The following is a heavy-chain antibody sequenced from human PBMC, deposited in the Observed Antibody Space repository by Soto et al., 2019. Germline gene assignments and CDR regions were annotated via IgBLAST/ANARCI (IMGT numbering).Heavy chain of an antibody. V-gene: IGHV4-59*08. J-gene: IGHJ3*02. D-gene: IGHD2-21*02. CDR2: IYYSGST. CDR3: ARWWEYCGGDCYDAFDI. Sequence: PSETLSLTCTVSGGSISSYYWSWIRQPPGKGLEWIGYIYYSGSTNYNPSLKSRVTISVYTSKNQFSLKLSSVTAADTAVYYCARWWEYCGGDCYDAFDIWGQGTMVTVSS. CDR1: GGSISSYY.